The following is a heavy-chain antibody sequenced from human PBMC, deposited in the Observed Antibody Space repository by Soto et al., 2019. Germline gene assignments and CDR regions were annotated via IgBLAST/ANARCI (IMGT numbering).Heavy chain of an antibody. J-gene: IGHJ4*02. Sequence: QVQLVQSGAEVKKRGASVKVSCKASGYTFTSYDINWVRQATGQGLEWMGWMNPNSGNTGYAQKFQGRVTMTRNTSISTAYMELSSQRSEDTAVYYCATRPVLLWFGEFGYWGQGTLVTVSS. CDR3: ATRPVLLWFGEFGY. CDR2: MNPNSGNT. CDR1: GYTFTSYD. V-gene: IGHV1-8*01. D-gene: IGHD3-10*01.